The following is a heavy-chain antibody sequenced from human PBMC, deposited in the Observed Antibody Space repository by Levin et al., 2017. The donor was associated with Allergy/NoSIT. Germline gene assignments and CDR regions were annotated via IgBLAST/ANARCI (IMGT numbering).Heavy chain of an antibody. D-gene: IGHD3-10*01. CDR1: GFTFSSYG. CDR2: ISYDGSNK. Sequence: GGSLRLSCAASGFTFSSYGMHWVRQAPGKGLEWVAVISYDGSNKYYADSVKGRFTISRDNSKNTLYLQMNSLRAEDTAVYYCAKGGAYYYGSGSSFDYWGQGTLVTVSS. V-gene: IGHV3-30*18. CDR3: AKGGAYYYGSGSSFDY. J-gene: IGHJ4*02.